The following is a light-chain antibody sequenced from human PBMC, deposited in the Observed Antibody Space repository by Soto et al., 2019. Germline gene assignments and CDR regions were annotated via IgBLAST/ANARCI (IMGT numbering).Light chain of an antibody. J-gene: IGLJ1*01. CDR2: DVL. CDR1: SNDVGGHDY. V-gene: IGLV2-14*03. Sequence: QSVLTQPASVSGSPGQSITISCTGTSNDVGGHDYVSWYQQHPGKAPKLMIYDVLSRPSGVSDRFSASKSGHTASLTISGLRPQYQAYYSSPSSTSSSTLVFATGTMLT. CDR3: PSSTSSSTLV.